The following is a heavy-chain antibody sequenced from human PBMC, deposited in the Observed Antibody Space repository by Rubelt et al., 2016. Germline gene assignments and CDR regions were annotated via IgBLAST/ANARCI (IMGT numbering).Heavy chain of an antibody. V-gene: IGHV1-46*01. CDR1: GYTFTSYY. CDR2: INPSGGST. Sequence: QVQLVQSGAEVKKPGASVKVSCKASGYTFTSYYMHWVRQAPGQGLEWKGIINPSGGSTSYAQKLQGRVTMTTDTSTSTAYMELRSLRSDDTAVYYCAREVMAISDYWGQGTLVTVSS. D-gene: IGHD2-21*01. J-gene: IGHJ4*02. CDR3: AREVMAISDY.